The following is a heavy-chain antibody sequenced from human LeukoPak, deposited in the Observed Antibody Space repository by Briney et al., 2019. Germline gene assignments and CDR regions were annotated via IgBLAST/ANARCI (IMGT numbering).Heavy chain of an antibody. J-gene: IGHJ6*04. CDR2: IKSEGEGATT. CDR3: IAHFPYFYGFDV. V-gene: IGHV3-15*01. CDR1: GFTFSNAW. Sequence: GGSLRLSCAASGFTFSNAWMSWVRQAPGKGLEWLGHIKSEGEGATTDYAAPAKGRFAISRDDSKNMIYLQMSSLKIDDTAIYYCIAHFPYFYGFDVWGKGTTVTVSS. D-gene: IGHD3-3*02.